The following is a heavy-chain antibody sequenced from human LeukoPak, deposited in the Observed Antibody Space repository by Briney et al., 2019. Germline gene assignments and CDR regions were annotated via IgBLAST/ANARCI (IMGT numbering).Heavy chain of an antibody. CDR3: ARADYYDSGSFYPLNF. Sequence: GGSLRLSCAASRFTFSRYIMNWVRQAPGKGLEWVSSISSSGNIIYYADSVRGRFTISRDNAKNSLYLQMNSLRAEDTAVFYCARADYYDSGSFYPLNFWGQGTLVTVSS. CDR1: RFTFSRYI. V-gene: IGHV3-21*01. D-gene: IGHD3-10*01. CDR2: ISSSGNII. J-gene: IGHJ4*02.